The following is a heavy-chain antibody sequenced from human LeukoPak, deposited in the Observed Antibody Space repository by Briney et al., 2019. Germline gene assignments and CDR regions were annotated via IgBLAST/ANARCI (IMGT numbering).Heavy chain of an antibody. CDR2: ISWNSGSI. V-gene: IGHV3-9*01. CDR1: GFTFDDYA. CDR3: AKDNTAMVTSFDY. J-gene: IGHJ4*02. D-gene: IGHD5-18*01. Sequence: GGSLRLSCAASGFTFDDYAMHWVRQAPGKGLEWVSGISWNSGSIGYADSVKGRFTISRDNAKNSLYLQMNSLRAEDTALYYCAKDNTAMVTSFDYWGQGTLVTVSS.